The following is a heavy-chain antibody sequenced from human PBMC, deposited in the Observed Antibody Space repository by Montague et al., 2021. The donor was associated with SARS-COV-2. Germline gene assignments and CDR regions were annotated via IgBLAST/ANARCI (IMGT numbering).Heavy chain of an antibody. Sequence: SETLSLTCAVSGGSISSSDWGWIRQPPGKGLEWIGFFYSSGITDSNPSFKSRVSISLDTSKSQVSLKLRSVTTADTAVYYCARETMTGDAFDVWGQGTMVTVSP. CDR2: FYSSGIT. D-gene: IGHD1-14*01. CDR1: GGSISSSD. J-gene: IGHJ3*01. V-gene: IGHV4-59*12. CDR3: ARETMTGDAFDV.